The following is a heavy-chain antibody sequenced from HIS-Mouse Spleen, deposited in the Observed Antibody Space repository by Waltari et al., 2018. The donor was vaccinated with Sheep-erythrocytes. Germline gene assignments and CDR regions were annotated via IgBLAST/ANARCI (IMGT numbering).Heavy chain of an antibody. V-gene: IGHV4-39*01. CDR1: GGSISSSSYY. D-gene: IGHD3-22*01. J-gene: IGHJ4*02. CDR2: IYYSGST. CDR3: ARLYYYDSSGYYFDY. Sequence: QLQLQESGPGLVKPSETLSLTCPVSGGSISSSSYYWGWIRQPPGKGLEWIGSIYYSGSTYYNPSLKSRVTISVETSKNQFSLKLSSVTAADTAVYYCARLYYYDSSGYYFDYWGQGTLVTVSS.